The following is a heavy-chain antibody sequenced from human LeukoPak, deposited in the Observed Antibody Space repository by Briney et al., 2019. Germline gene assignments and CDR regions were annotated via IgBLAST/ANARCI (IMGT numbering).Heavy chain of an antibody. V-gene: IGHV3-23*01. J-gene: IGHJ6*02. D-gene: IGHD2-2*01. CDR1: GFTFSIYA. Sequence: GGSLRLSCAASGFTFSIYAMNWVRQAPGKGLEWVSGISSSGGSTYYAESVKGRFTISRDNSKNTLYLQMNSLRAEDTALYYCAKDQKYCSSSNCQLGPRGYYYYYGMDVWGQGTTVTVSS. CDR3: AKDQKYCSSSNCQLGPRGYYYYYGMDV. CDR2: ISSSGGST.